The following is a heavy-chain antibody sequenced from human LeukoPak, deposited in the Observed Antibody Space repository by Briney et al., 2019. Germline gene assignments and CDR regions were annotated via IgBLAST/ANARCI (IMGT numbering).Heavy chain of an antibody. Sequence: GGSLRLSCAASGFTFSTSSMQWVRQAPGKGLEWLAVMSGDGNHYSYGDSVQGRLSIYRDNSKNTLYLHMKSLRVEDTAFYYCARGSVATPPSFNYWGQGTLVTVSS. J-gene: IGHJ4*02. CDR2: MSGDGNHY. V-gene: IGHV3-30-3*01. D-gene: IGHD2-15*01. CDR1: GFTFSTSS. CDR3: ARGSVATPPSFNY.